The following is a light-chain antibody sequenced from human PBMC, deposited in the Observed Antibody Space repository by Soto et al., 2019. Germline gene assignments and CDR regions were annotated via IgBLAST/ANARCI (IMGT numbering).Light chain of an antibody. CDR2: DAS. CDR3: QQYNNWPSWT. V-gene: IGKV3D-15*01. J-gene: IGKJ1*01. Sequence: EIVLTQSPGTLSLSPGERATLSCRASQTVTNDYLAWYQQKDGQAPRLLIYDASTRATGIPDRFSGSGSGPEYTLTISSLQSEDFAVYYCQQYNNWPSWTFGQGTKVDI. CDR1: QTVTND.